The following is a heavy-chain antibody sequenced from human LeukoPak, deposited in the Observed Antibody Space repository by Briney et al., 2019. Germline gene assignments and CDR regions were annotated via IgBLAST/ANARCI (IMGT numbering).Heavy chain of an antibody. CDR3: AREGFGEGDTFDV. Sequence: ASVKVSCKASGYTFTSYDINWVRQATGQGLEWMGWINPNSGSTNYAQKFQGRVTMTRDTSISTAYMELSRLRSDDTAVYYCAREGFGEGDTFDVWGQGTMVTVSS. CDR1: GYTFTSYD. V-gene: IGHV1-2*02. CDR2: INPNSGST. J-gene: IGHJ3*01. D-gene: IGHD3-10*01.